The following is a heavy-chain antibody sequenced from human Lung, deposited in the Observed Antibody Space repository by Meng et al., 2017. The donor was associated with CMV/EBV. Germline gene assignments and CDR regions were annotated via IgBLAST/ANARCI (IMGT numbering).Heavy chain of an antibody. CDR2: MFYSGST. V-gene: IGHV4-59*01. J-gene: IGHJ4*02. Sequence: SETLSLXCTVSGDSMNNDYWNWIRQPPGKGLEWIGYMFYSGSTNYNPSLKSRVTISVDTPKNQSSLILSSVTAADTAVYYCARGGRGAAAGQDYWGQGTRVTVSS. CDR1: GDSMNNDY. CDR3: ARGGRGAAAGQDY. D-gene: IGHD6-13*01.